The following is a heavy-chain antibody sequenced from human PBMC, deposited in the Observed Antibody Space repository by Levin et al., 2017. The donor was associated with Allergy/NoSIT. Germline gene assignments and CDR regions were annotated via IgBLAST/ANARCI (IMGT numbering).Heavy chain of an antibody. CDR1: GGTFSSYT. Sequence: SVKVSCKASGGTFSSYTISWVRQAPGQGLEWMGRIIPILGIANYAQKFQGRVTITADKSTSTAYMELSSLRSEDTAVYYCATKSAYCSGGSCYLKGMDVWGQGTTVTVSS. CDR3: ATKSAYCSGGSCYLKGMDV. V-gene: IGHV1-69*02. J-gene: IGHJ6*02. CDR2: IIPILGIA. D-gene: IGHD2-15*01.